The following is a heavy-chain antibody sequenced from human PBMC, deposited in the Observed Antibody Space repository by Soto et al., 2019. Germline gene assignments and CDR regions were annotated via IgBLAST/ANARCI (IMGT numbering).Heavy chain of an antibody. J-gene: IGHJ6*02. CDR1: GFTCSSYT. CDR2: ISSSSSYI. D-gene: IGHD2-15*01. V-gene: IGHV3-21*01. Sequence: LRLSCAASGFTCSSYTMNWVRQAPGKGLEWVSSISSSSSYIYYADSVKGRFTISRDNAKKSLYLQMNSLRADDTAGYYCARGLPEDYYYYGVDVWGQGTTVTVSS. CDR3: ARGLPEDYYYYGVDV.